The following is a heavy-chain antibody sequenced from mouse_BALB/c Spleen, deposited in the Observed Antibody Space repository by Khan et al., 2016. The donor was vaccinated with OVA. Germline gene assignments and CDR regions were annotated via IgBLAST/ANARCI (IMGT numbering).Heavy chain of an antibody. CDR1: VYSFTGYF. J-gene: IGHJ2*01. V-gene: IGHV1-20*02. Sequence: EVQLKQSGPELVKPGASVKISCKASVYSFTGYFMNWVMQSHGKSLDWIGRINPHIGETFYNQKFKDKATLTVDESSSTAHMELRSLASEDSAVYYCARIYRSDFDYWGQGTTLTVSS. D-gene: IGHD1-1*01. CDR2: INPHIGET. CDR3: ARIYRSDFDY.